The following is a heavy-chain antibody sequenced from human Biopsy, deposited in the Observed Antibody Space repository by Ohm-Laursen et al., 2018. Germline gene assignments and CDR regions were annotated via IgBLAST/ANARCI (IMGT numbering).Heavy chain of an antibody. J-gene: IGHJ6*02. CDR3: ARVPLPGIGAAYQGRFLYGMDV. V-gene: IGHV4-34*01. CDR2: ITQSGST. Sequence: GTLSLTCVVYGGSFNGYFWSWIRQPPGKGLEWIGGITQSGSTNYSPSLKSRVTISVDTAKKQFSLSLRSVTAADPAVYYCARVPLPGIGAAYQGRFLYGMDVWDQGTTVSVSS. CDR1: GGSFNGYF. D-gene: IGHD6-13*01.